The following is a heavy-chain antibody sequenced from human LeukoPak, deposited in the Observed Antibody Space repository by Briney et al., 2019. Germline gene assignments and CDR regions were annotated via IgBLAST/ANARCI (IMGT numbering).Heavy chain of an antibody. CDR3: ARDNGDIVVDY. D-gene: IGHD2-21*01. CDR1: GYTFNSYY. Sequence: GASVKLFCKASGYTFNSYYIHCMRQAPGQWLEWMGIINPSGGSTSYAQKFQGRVTMTRDTSTSTVYMELSSLRSEDTAVYYCARDNGDIVVDYWGQGTLVTVSS. CDR2: INPSGGST. V-gene: IGHV1-46*02. J-gene: IGHJ4*02.